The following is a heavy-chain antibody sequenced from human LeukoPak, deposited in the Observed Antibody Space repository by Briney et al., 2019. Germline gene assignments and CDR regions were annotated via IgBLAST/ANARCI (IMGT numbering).Heavy chain of an antibody. Sequence: AGGSLRLSCAASGFTFSSYSMNWVRQAPGKGLEWVSSISSSSSYIYYADSVKGRFTISRDNAKNSLYLQMNSLRAEDTAVYYCARVVPPLYYFDYWGQGTLVTVSS. V-gene: IGHV3-21*01. CDR1: GFTFSSYS. CDR3: ARVVPPLYYFDY. J-gene: IGHJ4*02. CDR2: ISSSSSYI. D-gene: IGHD3-10*01.